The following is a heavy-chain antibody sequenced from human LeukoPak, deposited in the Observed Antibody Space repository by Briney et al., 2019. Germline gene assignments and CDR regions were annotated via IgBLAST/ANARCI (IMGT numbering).Heavy chain of an antibody. D-gene: IGHD5-12*01. CDR3: ARGKYGGYFIDY. V-gene: IGHV3-74*01. CDR2: IKPDGSDT. Sequence: PGGSLRLSCGASGFTYTTHWIHWVRQAPGKGLVWVSRIKPDGSDTNYADSVKGRFTISRDNAKNTVYLQMNNLRAEDTAVYYCARGKYGGYFIDYWGQGTLVTVSS. CDR1: GFTYTTHW. J-gene: IGHJ4*02.